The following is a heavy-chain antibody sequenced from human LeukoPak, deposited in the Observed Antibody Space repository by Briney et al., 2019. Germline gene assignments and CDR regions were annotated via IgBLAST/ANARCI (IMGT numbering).Heavy chain of an antibody. D-gene: IGHD3-22*01. J-gene: IGHJ3*02. CDR2: INPNSGGT. Sequence: ASVKVSCKASGYTFTGYYMHWVRQAPGQGLEWMGRINPNSGGTNYAQKFQGRVTMTRDTSISTAYMELSRLRSDDTAVYYCARVGYYDSSGYYSSWYAFDIWGQGTMVTVSS. V-gene: IGHV1-2*06. CDR3: ARVGYYDSSGYYSSWYAFDI. CDR1: GYTFTGYY.